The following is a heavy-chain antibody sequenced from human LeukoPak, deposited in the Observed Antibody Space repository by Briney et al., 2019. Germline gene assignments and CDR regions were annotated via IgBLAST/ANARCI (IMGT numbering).Heavy chain of an antibody. CDR2: IYHSGST. Sequence: SETLSLTCTVSGYSISSGYYWGWIRQPPGKGLEWIGSIYHSGSTYYNPSLKSRVTISVDTSKNQFSLKLSSVTAADTAVYYCARSVLLWFGELFWGPYYFDYWGQGTLVTVSS. CDR1: GYSISSGYY. CDR3: ARSVLLWFGELFWGPYYFDY. J-gene: IGHJ4*02. V-gene: IGHV4-38-2*02. D-gene: IGHD3-10*01.